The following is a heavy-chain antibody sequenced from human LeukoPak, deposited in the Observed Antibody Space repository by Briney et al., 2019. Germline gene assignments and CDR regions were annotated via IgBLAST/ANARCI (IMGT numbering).Heavy chain of an antibody. CDR2: INHSGRT. D-gene: IGHD3-10*01. V-gene: IGHV4-34*01. J-gene: IGHJ5*02. CDR3: VGWLGENWFDP. Sequence: SETLSLTCAVYGASFSTYYWSWLRQPPGKGLEWIGEINHSGRTHYNPSLKSRVTISVDTPKNDFSLSLRLSSVTAADTAVYYCVGWLGENWFDPWGQGTLVTVSS. CDR1: GASFSTYY.